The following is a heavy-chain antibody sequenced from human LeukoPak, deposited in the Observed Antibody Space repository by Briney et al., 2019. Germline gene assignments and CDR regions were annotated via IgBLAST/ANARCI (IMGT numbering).Heavy chain of an antibody. D-gene: IGHD1-26*01. CDR3: ARVLGSYQDG. V-gene: IGHV4-38-2*02. CDR1: GYSISSGYS. J-gene: IGHJ4*02. Sequence: SETLSLTCTVSGYSISSGYSWGWIRQPPGKGLEWIGSIYYSGSTYYNPSLKSRVTLSVDTSKNQFSLKLSSVAAADTAVYYCARVLGSYQDGWGQGTLVTVSS. CDR2: IYYSGST.